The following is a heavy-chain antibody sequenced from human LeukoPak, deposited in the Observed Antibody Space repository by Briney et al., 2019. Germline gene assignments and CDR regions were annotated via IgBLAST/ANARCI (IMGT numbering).Heavy chain of an antibody. V-gene: IGHV1-18*01. Sequence: EASVNVSCKASGYTFSSYDISRVRQAPGQGLEWMGWISAYNGNTNYAQKLQGRVTMTTDTSTSIVYMELRSLRSDDTAVYYCATMGYGSGSSLNYWGQGTLVTVSS. CDR1: GYTFSSYD. CDR2: ISAYNGNT. CDR3: ATMGYGSGSSLNY. D-gene: IGHD3-10*01. J-gene: IGHJ4*02.